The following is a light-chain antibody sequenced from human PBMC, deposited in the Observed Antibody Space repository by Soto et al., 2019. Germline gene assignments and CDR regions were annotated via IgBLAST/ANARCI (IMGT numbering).Light chain of an antibody. Sequence: QSALTQPPSASGSPGQSVTISCAGSSSDIGASNSVSWYQQHPCKAPKLLISEVTKRPSGVPDRFSGSKSGNTASLTVSGLQADDEADYYCGSKAGSNKHVVFGGGTKVTVL. CDR3: GSKAGSNKHVV. J-gene: IGLJ2*01. CDR2: EVT. CDR1: SSDIGASNS. V-gene: IGLV2-8*01.